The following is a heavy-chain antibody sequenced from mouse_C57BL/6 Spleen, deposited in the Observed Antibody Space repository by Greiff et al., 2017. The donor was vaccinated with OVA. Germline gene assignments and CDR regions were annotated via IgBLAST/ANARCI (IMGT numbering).Heavy chain of an antibody. CDR2: INPNNGGT. CDR3: ATVVKGDWYFDV. V-gene: IGHV1-26*01. CDR1: GYTFTDYY. Sequence: EVQLQQSGPELVKPGASVKISCKASGYTFTDYYMNWVKQSHGKSLEWIGDINPNNGGTSYNQKFKGKATLTVDKSSSTAYMELRSLTSEDSAVYYCATVVKGDWYFDVWGTGTTVTVSS. J-gene: IGHJ1*03. D-gene: IGHD1-1*01.